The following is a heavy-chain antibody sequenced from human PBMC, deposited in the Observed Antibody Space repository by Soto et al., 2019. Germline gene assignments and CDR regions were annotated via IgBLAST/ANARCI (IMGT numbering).Heavy chain of an antibody. D-gene: IGHD2-2*01. J-gene: IGHJ5*02. CDR1: GFNFKNYG. CDR2: ISGSGDST. CDR3: AKSPTAATLNWFDP. V-gene: IGHV3-23*01. Sequence: GGSLRLSCAASGFNFKNYGVNWVRQAPGKGLEWVAGISGSGDSTYYGDSVKGRFTISRDNSLHTVYLQMDGLRADDTAIYYCAKSPTAATLNWFDPWGQGSLVTVSS.